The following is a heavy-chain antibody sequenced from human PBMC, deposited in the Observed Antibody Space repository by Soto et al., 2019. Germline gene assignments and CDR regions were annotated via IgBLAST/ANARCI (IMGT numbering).Heavy chain of an antibody. CDR2: MYYTGNK. Sequence: TLSLTCTFSGYSISSSTYYWDWIRQPPGKGLEWIGAMYYTGNKNYNPSLESRVTMSVDTSKNQFSLKLSSVTPTDTAVDNCARRLSSSSGSLFGPWGRG. CDR1: GYSISSSTYY. V-gene: IGHV4-39*01. J-gene: IGHJ5*02. D-gene: IGHD6-6*01. CDR3: ARRLSSSSGSLFGP.